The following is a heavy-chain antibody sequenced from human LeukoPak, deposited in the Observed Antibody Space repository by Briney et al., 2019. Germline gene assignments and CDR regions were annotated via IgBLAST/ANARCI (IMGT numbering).Heavy chain of an antibody. CDR3: ARAVRMGNSSGYYYFDY. Sequence: GASVKVPCKASGYTFTSYGISWVRQAPGQGLEWMGWISAYNGNTNYAQKLQGRVTMTTDTSTSTAYMELRSLRSDDTAVYYCARAVRMGNSSGYYYFDYWGRGTLVTVSS. CDR1: GYTFTSYG. D-gene: IGHD6-19*01. CDR2: ISAYNGNT. J-gene: IGHJ4*02. V-gene: IGHV1-18*01.